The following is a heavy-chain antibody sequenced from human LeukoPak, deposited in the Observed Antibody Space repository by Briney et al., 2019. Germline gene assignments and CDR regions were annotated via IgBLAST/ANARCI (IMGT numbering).Heavy chain of an antibody. J-gene: IGHJ5*02. CDR1: GYTFTGYY. CDR2: VKPNRGGT. CDR3: ASSGDRTNWFDP. D-gene: IGHD4-17*01. Sequence: GASVKISCKTSGYTFTGYYMHCVRQAPVQGREWMGWVKPNRGGTTYAQKFQGRVTMTRDTSISTAYMELSRPRSDDTAVYYCASSGDRTNWFDPWGQGTLVTVSS. V-gene: IGHV1-2*02.